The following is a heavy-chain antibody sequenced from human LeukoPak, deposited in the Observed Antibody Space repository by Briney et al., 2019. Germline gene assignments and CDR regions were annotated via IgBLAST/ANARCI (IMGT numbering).Heavy chain of an antibody. CDR2: ISSSSSYI. J-gene: IGHJ4*02. D-gene: IGHD6-13*01. CDR1: GFTFSSYS. Sequence: GGSLRLSCAASGFTFSSYSMNWVRQAPGKGLEWVSSISSSSSYIYYADSVKGRFTISRDNAKNSLYLQMNSLRAEDTAVYYCARDFKFESYSSSWYPDYWGQGTPVTVSS. V-gene: IGHV3-21*01. CDR3: ARDFKFESYSSSWYPDY.